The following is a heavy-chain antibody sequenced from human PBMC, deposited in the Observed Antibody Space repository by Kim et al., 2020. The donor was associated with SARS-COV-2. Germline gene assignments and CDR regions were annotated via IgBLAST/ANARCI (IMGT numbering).Heavy chain of an antibody. CDR3: ARKGGPDIVVVPAARTMDV. D-gene: IGHD2-2*01. CDR1: GYTFTGYY. V-gene: IGHV1-2*02. J-gene: IGHJ6*04. CDR2: INPNSGGT. Sequence: ASVKVSCKASGYTFTGYYMHWVRQAPGQGLEWMGWINPNSGGTNYAQKFQGRVTMTRDTSISTAYMELSRLRSDDTAVYYCARKGGPDIVVVPAARTMDVWGKGTTVTVSS.